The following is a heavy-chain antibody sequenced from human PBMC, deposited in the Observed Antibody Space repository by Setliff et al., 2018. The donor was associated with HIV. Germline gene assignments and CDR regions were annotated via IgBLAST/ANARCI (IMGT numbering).Heavy chain of an antibody. CDR2: IYASGSI. CDR1: GGSISSHC. CDR3: ARDRPSSSWYFNAFDI. J-gene: IGHJ3*02. Sequence: SETLSLTCTVSGGSISSHCWSWIRQSSGKALEWIGYIYASGSIIYNPSLKSRVTMSVDTSQNQVSLDLESVTAADTAVYYCARDRPSSSWYFNAFDIWGQGTMVTVS. V-gene: IGHV4-59*11. D-gene: IGHD6-13*01.